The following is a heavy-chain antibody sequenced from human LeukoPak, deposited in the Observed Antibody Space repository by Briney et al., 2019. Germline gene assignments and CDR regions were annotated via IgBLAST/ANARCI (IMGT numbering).Heavy chain of an antibody. CDR1: GGSFSGYY. CDR3: ARGVRDGYRFPPSPRRWNAFDI. D-gene: IGHD5-24*01. CDR2: INHSGST. V-gene: IGHV4-34*01. J-gene: IGHJ3*02. Sequence: SETLSLTCAVYGGSFSGYYWSWIRQPPGKGLEWIGEINHSGSTNYNPSPKSRVTISVDTSKNQFSLKLSSVTAADTAVYYCARGVRDGYRFPPSPRRWNAFDIWGQGTMVTVSS.